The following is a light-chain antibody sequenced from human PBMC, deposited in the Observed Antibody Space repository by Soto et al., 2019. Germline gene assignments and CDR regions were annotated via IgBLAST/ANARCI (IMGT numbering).Light chain of an antibody. CDR2: AAS. CDR3: QQLNSYVFA. J-gene: IGKJ3*01. Sequence: DIPLTQSPSFLSASVGDRVTITCRASQDVSRYLAWYQQKPGKAPNLLIYAASTLRSGVPSRFSGSGSETEFTLTFSSLQPEDFATYYCQQLNSYVFAFGPGTKVDIK. V-gene: IGKV1-9*01. CDR1: QDVSRY.